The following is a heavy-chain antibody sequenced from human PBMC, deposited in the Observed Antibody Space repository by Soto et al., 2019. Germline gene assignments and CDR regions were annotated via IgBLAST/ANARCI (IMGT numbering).Heavy chain of an antibody. CDR1: GFTFSSYA. V-gene: IGHV3-23*01. J-gene: IGHJ5*02. D-gene: IGHD3-22*01. Sequence: PGGSLRLSCAASGFTFSSYAMSWVRQAPGKGLDWVSVISGSGGSTYYADSVKGRFTISRDNAKNSLYLQMNSLRAEDTAVYYCARDQGYYDSSGYYSNWFDPWGQGTLVTVSS. CDR3: ARDQGYYDSSGYYSNWFDP. CDR2: ISGSGGST.